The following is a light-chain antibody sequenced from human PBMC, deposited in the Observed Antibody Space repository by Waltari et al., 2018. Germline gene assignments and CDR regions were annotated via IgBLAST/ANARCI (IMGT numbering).Light chain of an antibody. CDR3: QQYYNTPPT. J-gene: IGKJ1*01. Sequence: DIVMTKSLESLTVSPGERATIHCRSSRSVSDHVNNKNYLAWYRQKPGQPPKLLISWASTREFGVPDRFSGSGSGTEFTLPISSLQPEDVAVYYCQQYYNTPPTFGQGTKVEIK. CDR2: WAS. CDR1: RSVSDHVNNKNY. V-gene: IGKV4-1*01.